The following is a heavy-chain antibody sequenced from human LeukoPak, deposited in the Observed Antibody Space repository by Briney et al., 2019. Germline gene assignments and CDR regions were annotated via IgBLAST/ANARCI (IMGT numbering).Heavy chain of an antibody. D-gene: IGHD3-3*01. CDR2: ISWNSGSI. V-gene: IGHV3-9*01. CDR3: ATNYDFWSENY. Sequence: GGSLRLSCAASGFTFDDYAMHWVRQAPGKGLEWVSGISWNSGSIGYADSVKGRFTISRDNAKNSLYLQMDSLRAEDTAVYYCATNYDFWSENYWGQGTLVTVSS. J-gene: IGHJ4*02. CDR1: GFTFDDYA.